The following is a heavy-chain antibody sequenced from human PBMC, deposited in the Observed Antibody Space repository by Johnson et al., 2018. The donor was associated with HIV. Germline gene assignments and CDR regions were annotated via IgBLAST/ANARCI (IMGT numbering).Heavy chain of an antibody. Sequence: VQLVESGGGLVQPGGSLRLSCAASGFTFDDYAMHWVRQAPGKGLEWVSGISWNSGSIGYADSVKGRFTISRANAKSSLYLQMNSLRAEDTAVYYCAREQELIGERAFDIWGQGTMVTVSS. J-gene: IGHJ3*02. D-gene: IGHD6-13*01. CDR3: AREQELIGERAFDI. V-gene: IGHV3-9*01. CDR2: ISWNSGSI. CDR1: GFTFDDYA.